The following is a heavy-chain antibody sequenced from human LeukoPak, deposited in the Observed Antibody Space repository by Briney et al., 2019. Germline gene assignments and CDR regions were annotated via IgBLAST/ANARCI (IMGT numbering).Heavy chain of an antibody. J-gene: IGHJ4*02. CDR1: GYTFTSYG. Sequence: ASVKVSCKASGYTFTSYGIHWVRQAPGQGLEWMGWINTNTGNPTYAQGFTGRFVFSLETSVSTSYLQISSLKAEDTAVYYCARGLRYCSNGVCWRPYSFDYWGQGTLLTVSS. D-gene: IGHD2-8*01. V-gene: IGHV7-4-1*02. CDR3: ARGLRYCSNGVCWRPYSFDY. CDR2: INTNTGNP.